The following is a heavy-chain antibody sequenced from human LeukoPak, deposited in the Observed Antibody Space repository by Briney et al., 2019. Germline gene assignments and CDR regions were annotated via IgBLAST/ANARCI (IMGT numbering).Heavy chain of an antibody. J-gene: IGHJ4*02. CDR1: GFTVSSNY. CDR3: ARESGSYYGVTLDY. Sequence: GGSLRLSCAASGFTVSSNYMSWVRQAPGKGLEWVSVIYSGGRTEYSDSVKGRFTISRDNSKNTLYLQMNSLRAEDTAVYYCARESGSYYGVTLDYWGQGTLVTVSS. D-gene: IGHD1-26*01. V-gene: IGHV3-66*01. CDR2: IYSGGRT.